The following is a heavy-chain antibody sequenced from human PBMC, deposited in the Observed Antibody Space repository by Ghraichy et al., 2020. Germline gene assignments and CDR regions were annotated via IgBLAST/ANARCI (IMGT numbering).Heavy chain of an antibody. D-gene: IGHD1-26*01. CDR2: INAGNGNT. CDR3: ARQGGSATYSGELVVY. Sequence: ASVKVSCKASGYSFNNYAIHWVRQAPGQRLEWMGWINAGNGNTKYSQKFQGRVTITRDTSASTAYMELSSLRSEDTAVYYCARQGGSATYSGELVVYWGQGTLVTVSS. V-gene: IGHV1-3*01. CDR1: GYSFNNYA. J-gene: IGHJ4*02.